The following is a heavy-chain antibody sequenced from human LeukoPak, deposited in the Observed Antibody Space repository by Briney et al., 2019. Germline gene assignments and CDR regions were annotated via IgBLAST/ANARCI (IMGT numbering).Heavy chain of an antibody. CDR3: AKDGTYHYDSSGYSFDY. D-gene: IGHD3-22*01. CDR2: INRDGSDT. Sequence: GGSLRLSCGASGFTFSSYWMHWVRQAPGKGLVWVSRINRDGSDTKYADSVKGRFTISRDNAKNTLYLQMNSLRAEGTAVYYCAKDGTYHYDSSGYSFDYWRQGTLVTVSS. V-gene: IGHV3-74*01. CDR1: GFTFSSYW. J-gene: IGHJ4*02.